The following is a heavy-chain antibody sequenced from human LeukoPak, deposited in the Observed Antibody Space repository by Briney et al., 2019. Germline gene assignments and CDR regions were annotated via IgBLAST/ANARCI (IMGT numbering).Heavy chain of an antibody. CDR1: GYSISSGYY. Sequence: SETLSLTCAVSGYSISSGYYWGWIRQPPGKGLEWIGSIYHSGSTYYNPSLKSRVTISVDTSKNQFSLKLSSVTAADTVLYYCARSEGSFCSGANCHAFDIWGQGAMVTVSS. CDR3: ARSEGSFCSGANCHAFDI. D-gene: IGHD2-15*01. J-gene: IGHJ3*02. CDR2: IYHSGST. V-gene: IGHV4-38-2*01.